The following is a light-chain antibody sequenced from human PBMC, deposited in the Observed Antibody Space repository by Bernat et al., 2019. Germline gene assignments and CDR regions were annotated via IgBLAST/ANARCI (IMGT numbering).Light chain of an antibody. Sequence: QSALTQPRSVSGSPGQSVTISCTGTSSDVGGYNYVSWYQQHPGKAPKLMIYDVSERPSGVPDRFSGSKSGNTASLTISGLQAEDEADYYCCSYAGSYTWVFDGGTKLTVL. J-gene: IGLJ3*02. CDR2: DVS. CDR1: SSDVGGYNY. V-gene: IGLV2-11*01. CDR3: CSYAGSYTWV.